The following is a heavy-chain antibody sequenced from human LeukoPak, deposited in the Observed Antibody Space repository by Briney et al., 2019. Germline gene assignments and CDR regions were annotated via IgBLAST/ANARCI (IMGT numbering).Heavy chain of an antibody. V-gene: IGHV4-38-2*02. Sequence: SETLSLTCTVSGYSVSGGYYWGWIRQPPGKGLEWIGSMYHSGDTYYNPSLKSRVTISVDTSKNQLSLKLSSVTAADTAVYYCARSKAHLSTSWYGTWFDPWAREPWSPSPQ. CDR3: ARSKAHLSTSWYGTWFDP. CDR1: GYSVSGGYY. J-gene: IGHJ5*02. D-gene: IGHD2-2*01. CDR2: MYHSGDT.